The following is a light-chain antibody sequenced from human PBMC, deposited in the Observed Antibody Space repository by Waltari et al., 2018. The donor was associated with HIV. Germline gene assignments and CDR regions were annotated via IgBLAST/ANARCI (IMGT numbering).Light chain of an antibody. J-gene: IGLJ3*02. Sequence: SALPQPPPLSALPGPPFTLSDLDAASDFGHSTFIYWYHQHPGKLPILILFDVDRRAFVLVARFAGSKSGHTASLHISGRRAEDEADYYCASFTGDKTLLFGGGTKVTVL. CDR1: ASDFGHSTF. CDR2: DVD. V-gene: IGLV2-14*03. CDR3: ASFTGDKTLL.